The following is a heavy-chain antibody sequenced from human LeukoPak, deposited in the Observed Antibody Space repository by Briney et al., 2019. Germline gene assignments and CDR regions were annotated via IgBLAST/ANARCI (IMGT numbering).Heavy chain of an antibody. CDR2: INPNSGGT. J-gene: IGHJ5*02. CDR1: GYTFTGYY. Sequence: ASVKVSCKASGYTFTGYYMHWVRQVPGQGLEWMGWINPNSGGTNYAQKFQGRVTMTRDTSISTAYMELSRLRSDDTAVYYCARVSSIAAAGNWFDPWGQGTLVTVSS. D-gene: IGHD6-13*01. V-gene: IGHV1-2*02. CDR3: ARVSSIAAAGNWFDP.